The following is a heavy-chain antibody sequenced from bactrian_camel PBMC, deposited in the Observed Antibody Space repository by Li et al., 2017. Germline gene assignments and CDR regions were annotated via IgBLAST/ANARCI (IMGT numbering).Heavy chain of an antibody. J-gene: IGHJ4*01. D-gene: IGHD1*01. CDR2: IYNGAT. CDR3: AADYLCLLERNDWYY. V-gene: IGHV3S53*01. Sequence: QVQLVESGGGSVQAGGSLTLSCTASTYTYRTNCVGWFRQAPGQEREGVATIYNGATVYADSVKGRFTVSQGSTLGTQYLTMNSLKPEDTALYICAADYLCLLERNDWYYQGQGTQVTVS. CDR1: TYTYRTNC.